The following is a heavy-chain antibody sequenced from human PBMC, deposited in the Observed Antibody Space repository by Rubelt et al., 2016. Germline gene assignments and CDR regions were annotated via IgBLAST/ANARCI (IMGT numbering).Heavy chain of an antibody. J-gene: IGHJ4*02. CDR1: GGSISSSSYY. CDR2: IYYSGIT. Sequence: QLQLQESGPGLVKPPETLSLTCTVSGGSISSSSYYWGWIRQPPGKGLEWIGSIYYSGITYYNPSLKSRVIIAVDAAKNHFTRKLSFVSAADTAGYYCARDPRAGTTSFDYWGQGTLVTVSS. V-gene: IGHV4-39*07. D-gene: IGHD1-7*01. CDR3: ARDPRAGTTSFDY.